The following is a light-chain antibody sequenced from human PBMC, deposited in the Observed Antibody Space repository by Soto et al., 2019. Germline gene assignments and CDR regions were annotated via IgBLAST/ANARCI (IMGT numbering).Light chain of an antibody. CDR2: DAS. J-gene: IGKJ1*01. Sequence: EIVLTQSPATLSLSPGERATLSCRASQSVSSYLAWYQQKPGQAPRLLIYDASNRATGIPARFSGSGSGTAFTLTISTLAPEDFAVYYCQQRSNWPPWTFGQGTKVEIK. V-gene: IGKV3-11*01. CDR1: QSVSSY. CDR3: QQRSNWPPWT.